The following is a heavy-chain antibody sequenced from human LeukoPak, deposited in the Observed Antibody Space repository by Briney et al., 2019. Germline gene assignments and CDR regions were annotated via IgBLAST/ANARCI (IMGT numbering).Heavy chain of an antibody. J-gene: IGHJ6*03. V-gene: IGHV4-61*02. CDR3: AREECSSTSCHIYRYYYYYMDV. D-gene: IGHD2-2*01. CDR2: IYTSGST. CDR1: GGSISSGSYY. Sequence: PSETLSLTCTVSGGSISSGSYYWSWIRQPAGKGLEWIGRIYTSGSTNYNPSLKSRVTISVDTSKNQFSLKLSSVTAADTAVYYCAREECSSTSCHIYRYYYYYMDVWGKGTTVTASS.